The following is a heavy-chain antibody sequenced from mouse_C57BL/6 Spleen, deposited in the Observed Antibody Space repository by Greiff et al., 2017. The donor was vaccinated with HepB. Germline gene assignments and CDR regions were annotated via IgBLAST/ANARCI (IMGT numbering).Heavy chain of an antibody. CDR3: ARLDDYDGEVDY. CDR2: IYPGDGDT. J-gene: IGHJ2*01. Sequence: QVQLKESGPELVKPGASVKISCKASGYAFSSSWMNWVKQRPGKGLEWIGRIYPGDGDTNYNGKFKGKATLTADKSSSTAYMQLSGLTSEDSAVYFCARLDDYDGEVDYWGQGTTLTVSS. D-gene: IGHD2-4*01. V-gene: IGHV1-82*01. CDR1: GYAFSSSW.